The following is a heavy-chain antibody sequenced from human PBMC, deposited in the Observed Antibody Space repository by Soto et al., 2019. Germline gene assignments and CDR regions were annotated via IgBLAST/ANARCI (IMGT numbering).Heavy chain of an antibody. Sequence: SETLSLPCTVTGDSISSISYYWGWIRQPPGKGLELIGSIYYSGSTYKNQSLRSRVSMSIGTSKDQFSLKLKSVTAAETALYLCARQRTSVVSQAYFYXWGPGSLVTVSX. CDR2: IYYSGST. J-gene: IGHJ4*02. CDR1: GDSISSISYY. V-gene: IGHV4-39*01. CDR3: ARQRTSVVSQAYFYX. D-gene: IGHD2-21*01.